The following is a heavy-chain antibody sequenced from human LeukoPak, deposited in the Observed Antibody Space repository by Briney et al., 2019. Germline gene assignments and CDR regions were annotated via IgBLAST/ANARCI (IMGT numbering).Heavy chain of an antibody. D-gene: IGHD2-15*01. CDR1: GGSISSGGYY. J-gene: IGHJ5*02. V-gene: IGHV4-31*03. Sequence: PSQTLSLICTVSGGSISSGGYYWSWIRQHPGKGLEWIGCIYYSGSTYYNPSLKSRVTMSVDTSKNQLSLKLSSVTAADTAVYYCAGCRGGGWQNYFDTWGQGTLVTVSS. CDR3: AGCRGGGWQNYFDT. CDR2: IYYSGST.